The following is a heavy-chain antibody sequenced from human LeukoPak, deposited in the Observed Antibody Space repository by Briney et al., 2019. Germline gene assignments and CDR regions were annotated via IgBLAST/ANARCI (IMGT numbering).Heavy chain of an antibody. J-gene: IGHJ4*02. CDR3: ARSNFMYYYGSGSSKDEFGY. D-gene: IGHD3-10*01. CDR2: INHDSGGT. CDR1: AYTFTGYY. Sequence: ASVKVSCKASAYTFTGYYMHWVRQAPGQGLEWMGWINHDSGGTNYAQKFQGRVTMTRDTSISTAYMELSRLRSDDTAVYYCARSNFMYYYGSGSSKDEFGYWGQGTLVTVSS. V-gene: IGHV1-2*02.